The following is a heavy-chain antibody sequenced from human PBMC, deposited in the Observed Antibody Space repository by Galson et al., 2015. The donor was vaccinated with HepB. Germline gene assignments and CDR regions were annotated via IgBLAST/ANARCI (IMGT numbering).Heavy chain of an antibody. D-gene: IGHD1-26*01. CDR1: GFTFSDYY. V-gene: IGHV3-11*06. J-gene: IGHJ4*02. CDR3: ARESRIVGATDYFDY. CDR2: ISSSSSYT. Sequence: SLRLSCAASGFTFSDYYMSWLRQAPGKGLEWVSYISSSSSYTNYADSVKGRFTISRDNAKNSLYLQMNSLRAEDTAVYYCARESRIVGATDYFDYWGQGTLVTVSS.